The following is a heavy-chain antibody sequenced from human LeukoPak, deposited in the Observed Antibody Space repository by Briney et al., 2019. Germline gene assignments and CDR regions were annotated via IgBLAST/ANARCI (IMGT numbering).Heavy chain of an antibody. Sequence: ASVKVSCKASGYTFTGYYMHWVRQAPGQGLEWMGWINPNSGGTNYAQKFQGRVTITTDESTSTAYMELSSLRSEDTAVYYCARGSAGITGTIDYWGQGTLVTVSS. D-gene: IGHD1-7*01. CDR2: INPNSGGT. CDR1: GYTFTGYY. J-gene: IGHJ4*02. V-gene: IGHV1-2*02. CDR3: ARGSAGITGTIDY.